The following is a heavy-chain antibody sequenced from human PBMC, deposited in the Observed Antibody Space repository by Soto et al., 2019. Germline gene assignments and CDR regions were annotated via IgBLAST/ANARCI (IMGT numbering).Heavy chain of an antibody. CDR1: GGSISSGGYS. CDR2: IYHSGST. CDR3: ARVVVVAATRSVWFDP. D-gene: IGHD2-15*01. Sequence: SETLSLTCAVSGGSISSGGYSWSWIRQPPGKGLEWIGYIYHSGSTYYNPSLKSRVTISVDRSKNQFSLKLSSVTAADTAVYYCARVVVVAATRSVWFDPWGQGTLVTVPQ. J-gene: IGHJ5*02. V-gene: IGHV4-30-2*01.